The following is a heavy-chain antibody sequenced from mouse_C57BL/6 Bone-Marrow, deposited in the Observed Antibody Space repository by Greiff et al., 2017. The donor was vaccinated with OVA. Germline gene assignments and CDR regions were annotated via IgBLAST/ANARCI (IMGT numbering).Heavy chain of an antibody. J-gene: IGHJ2*01. Sequence: VMLVASGPGLVQPSQSLSISCTVSGFSLTSYGVHWVRQSPGKGLAWLGVIWSGGSTDYNAAFISRLSISKDHSKSQVFCKMNSLQTNDTAIDYGARMNGYSYYFDYWGQGTTLTVSS. CDR2: IWSGGST. CDR1: GFSLTSYG. D-gene: IGHD2-3*01. V-gene: IGHV2-2*02. CDR3: ARMNGYSYYFDY.